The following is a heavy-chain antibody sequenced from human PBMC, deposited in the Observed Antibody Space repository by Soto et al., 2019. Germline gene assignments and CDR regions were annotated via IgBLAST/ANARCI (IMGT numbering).Heavy chain of an antibody. Sequence: QVQLVQSEAEVKKPGSSVKVSCKASGGTFSSYSISWVRQAPGQGLKWTGGIIPSFGTPNYAPKFKGRVTTTADEPTSTFYLQPNSLKSAAPAGYYAVRTKRAGFVMDVCGLGTTDTVSS. CDR1: GGTFSSYS. D-gene: IGHD3-3*01. CDR2: IIPSFGTP. J-gene: IGHJ6*02. CDR3: VRTKRAGFVMDV. V-gene: IGHV1-69*01.